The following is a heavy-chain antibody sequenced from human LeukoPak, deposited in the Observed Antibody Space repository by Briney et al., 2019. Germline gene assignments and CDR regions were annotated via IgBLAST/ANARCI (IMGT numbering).Heavy chain of an antibody. V-gene: IGHV4-39*01. J-gene: IGHJ4*02. CDR1: VGSISSSSYH. Sequence: SETLSLTCTVSVGSISSSSYHWGWIRQSPGKGPEWIGTLYFGGNTNYNPSLKSRVIMSVDTSKNQFSLKLSSVTAADTAVYYCARIGYSYGPYFDYWGQGTLVTVSS. D-gene: IGHD5-18*01. CDR2: LYFGGNT. CDR3: ARIGYSYGPYFDY.